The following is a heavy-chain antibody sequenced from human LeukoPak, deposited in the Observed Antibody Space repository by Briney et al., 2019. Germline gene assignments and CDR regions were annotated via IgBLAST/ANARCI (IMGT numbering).Heavy chain of an antibody. CDR2: ISAYNGNT. V-gene: IGHV1-18*01. Sequence: EAPVKVSCKASGYTFTSYGISWVRQAPGQGLEWMGWISAYNGNTNYAQKLQGRVTMTTDTSTSTAYMELRSLRSDDTAVYYCAREMITFGGVIVASKSHLDYWGQGTLVTVSS. CDR1: GYTFTSYG. D-gene: IGHD3-16*02. J-gene: IGHJ4*02. CDR3: AREMITFGGVIVASKSHLDY.